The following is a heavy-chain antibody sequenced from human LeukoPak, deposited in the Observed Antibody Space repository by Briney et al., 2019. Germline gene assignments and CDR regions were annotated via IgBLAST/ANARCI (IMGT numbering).Heavy chain of an antibody. Sequence: GGSLRLSCAASGFTFSSYAMSWVRQAPGKGLEWVSAFSGSGGSTYYAHSVKGRFTISRDNSKNTLYLQMTSLRAEDTAVYYCAKVAYCSGGSCYPFDYWGQGTLVTVSS. CDR1: GFTFSSYA. CDR3: AKVAYCSGGSCYPFDY. CDR2: FSGSGGST. V-gene: IGHV3-23*01. D-gene: IGHD2-15*01. J-gene: IGHJ4*02.